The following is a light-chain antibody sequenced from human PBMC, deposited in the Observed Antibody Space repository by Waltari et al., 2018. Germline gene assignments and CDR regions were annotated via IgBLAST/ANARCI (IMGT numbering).Light chain of an antibody. CDR1: QSVSRT. J-gene: IGKJ1*01. CDR2: DAS. V-gene: IGKV3-20*01. CDR3: QKYGTRPAT. Sequence: EIVLTQSPGTLSLSPGERATLSCRASQSVSRTLAWYQQKPGQAPRLLIYDASIRSTGIPDRFSGSGSGTDFSLTISRLEPEDFAVYYCQKYGTRPATFGQGNKVEVK.